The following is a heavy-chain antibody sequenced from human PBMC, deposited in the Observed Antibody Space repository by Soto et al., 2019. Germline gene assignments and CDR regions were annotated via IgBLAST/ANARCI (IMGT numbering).Heavy chain of an antibody. V-gene: IGHV2-5*02. CDR1: GFSLSTSGVG. Sequence: QITLKESGPTLVKPTQTLTLTCTFSGFSLSTSGVGVGWIRQPPGKALEWLALIYWDDDKRYSPSLKSRLTITKDTAKNQVVLTMTNMDPVDTATYYCAHTGGALFDYWGQGTLVTVSS. J-gene: IGHJ4*02. CDR2: IYWDDDK. CDR3: AHTGGALFDY.